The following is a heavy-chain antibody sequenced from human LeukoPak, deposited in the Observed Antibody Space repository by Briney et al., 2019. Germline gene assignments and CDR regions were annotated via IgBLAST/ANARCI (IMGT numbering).Heavy chain of an antibody. J-gene: IGHJ4*02. CDR1: GFTFSSHW. Sequence: GGSLRLSCAASGFTFSSHWMHWVRQAPGKGLVWVSRINSDGSITSYADSVKGRFTISRGNAKDTLYLQMNSLRAEDAAVYYCASPMWDTAIHDYWGQGTLVTVSS. D-gene: IGHD5-18*01. CDR2: INSDGSIT. CDR3: ASPMWDTAIHDY. V-gene: IGHV3-74*01.